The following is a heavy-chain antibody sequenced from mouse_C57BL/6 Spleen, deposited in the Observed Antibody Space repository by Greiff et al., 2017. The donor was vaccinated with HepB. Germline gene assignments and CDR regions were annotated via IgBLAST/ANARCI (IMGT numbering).Heavy chain of an antibody. J-gene: IGHJ2*01. CDR2: IHPNSGST. CDR1: GYTFTSYW. CDR3: ARSPITTVVGFDY. V-gene: IGHV1-64*01. D-gene: IGHD1-1*01. Sequence: QVQLQQPGAELVKPGASVKLSCKASGYTFTSYWMHWVKQRPGQGLEWIGMIHPNSGSTNYNEKFKSKATLTVDKSSSTAYMQLSSLTSEDSAVYYCARSPITTVVGFDYWGQGTTLTVSS.